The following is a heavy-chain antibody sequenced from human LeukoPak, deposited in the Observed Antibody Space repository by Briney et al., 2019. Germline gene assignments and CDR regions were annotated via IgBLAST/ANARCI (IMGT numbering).Heavy chain of an antibody. J-gene: IGHJ4*02. CDR3: ARDRSSYEYYFDP. D-gene: IGHD5-12*01. CDR2: ISYDGRNE. Sequence: PGRSLRLSCAASGFTFNNYAMHWVRQAPGKGLEGVAVISYDGRNEYYADSVKGRFTISRDNSKNTLYLQMHSLRAEDTAVYYCARDRSSYEYYFDPWGQGPLVTVSS. V-gene: IGHV3-30*04. CDR1: GFTFNNYA.